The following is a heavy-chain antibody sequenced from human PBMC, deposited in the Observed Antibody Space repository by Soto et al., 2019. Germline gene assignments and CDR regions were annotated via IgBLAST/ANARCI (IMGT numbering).Heavy chain of an antibody. V-gene: IGHV3-33*01. CDR2: IWYDGSNK. J-gene: IGHJ4*02. CDR1: GFTFSSYG. Sequence: QVQLVESGGGVVQPGRSLRLSCAASGFTFSSYGMHWVRQAPGKGLEWVAVIWYDGSNKYYADSVKGRFTISRDNSKNTLYLKMNSLRAEDTAVYYCASSGRARIAVAGAQIDYWGQGTLVTVSS. D-gene: IGHD6-19*01. CDR3: ASSGRARIAVAGAQIDY.